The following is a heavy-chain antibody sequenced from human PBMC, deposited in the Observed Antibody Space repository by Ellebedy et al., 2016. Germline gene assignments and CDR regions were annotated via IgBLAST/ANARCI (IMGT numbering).Heavy chain of an antibody. CDR1: GYTFTSYY. V-gene: IGHV1-46*01. J-gene: IGHJ1*01. D-gene: IGHD2-2*01. CDR3: ARDLGYCTSTSCPFQH. Sequence: ASVKVSXXASGYTFTSYYMHWVRQAPGQGLEWMGIINPSGGSTTYAQKFQGRVTKTRDTSTTTVYMELSSLRSEDTAVYYCARDLGYCTSTSCPFQHWGQGTLVTVSS. CDR2: INPSGGST.